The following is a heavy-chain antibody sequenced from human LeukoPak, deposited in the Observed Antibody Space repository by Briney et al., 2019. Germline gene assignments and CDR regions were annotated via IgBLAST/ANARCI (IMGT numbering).Heavy chain of an antibody. CDR3: AKGQETESRLDS. D-gene: IGHD1-1*01. Sequence: GGSLRLSCAASGFTFSDYYMSWIRQAPGKGLEWVSYISSSGSTICYADSVKGRFTISRDNAKNSLYLQMNSLRAEDTALYYCAKGQETESRLDSWGQGTLVTVSS. J-gene: IGHJ4*02. V-gene: IGHV3-11*01. CDR2: ISSSGSTI. CDR1: GFTFSDYY.